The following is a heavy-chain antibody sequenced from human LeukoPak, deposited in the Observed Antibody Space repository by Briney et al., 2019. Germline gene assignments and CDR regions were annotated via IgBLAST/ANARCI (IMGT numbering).Heavy chain of an antibody. J-gene: IGHJ4*02. V-gene: IGHV4-39*07. CDR1: GGSISSSNYY. Sequence: SETLSLTCTVSGGSISSSNYYWGWIRQPPGKGLEWIGSIYYSGSTYYNPSLKSRVTISVDTSKNQFSLKLSSVTAADTAVYYCARVLRYFDWLSGSRYYFDYWGQGTLVTVSS. D-gene: IGHD3-9*01. CDR2: IYYSGST. CDR3: ARVLRYFDWLSGSRYYFDY.